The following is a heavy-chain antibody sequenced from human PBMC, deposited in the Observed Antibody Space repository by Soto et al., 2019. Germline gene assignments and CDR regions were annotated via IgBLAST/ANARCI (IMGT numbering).Heavy chain of an antibody. CDR1: GFIFSNYP. CDR3: ARGRSTCSGGRCYSGFDH. Sequence: PGGSLRLSCAASGFIFSNYPMHWVRQAPGKGLDWVAVISYDGTHTDYAGSVKGRFTISRDFSKATLYLQMNSLGPEDTAVYFCARGRSTCSGGRCYSGFDHWGHGTLVTAPQ. CDR2: ISYDGTHT. J-gene: IGHJ4*01. D-gene: IGHD2-15*01. V-gene: IGHV3-30*04.